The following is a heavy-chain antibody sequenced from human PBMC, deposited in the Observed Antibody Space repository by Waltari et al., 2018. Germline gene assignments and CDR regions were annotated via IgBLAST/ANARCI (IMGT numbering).Heavy chain of an antibody. Sequence: QVQLQESGPGLVKPSETLSLTCTVSGGSVTSASYYWNWIRQPPGRGLEWIGYIYYSGTTNYNPSRKSRLTISVDTSKSQFSLRLSSVTAADTAVYYCARGSWSGPFDFWGQGTLVTVSS. D-gene: IGHD2-8*01. CDR2: IYYSGTT. V-gene: IGHV4-61*01. CDR1: GGSVTSASYY. J-gene: IGHJ4*02. CDR3: ARGSWSGPFDF.